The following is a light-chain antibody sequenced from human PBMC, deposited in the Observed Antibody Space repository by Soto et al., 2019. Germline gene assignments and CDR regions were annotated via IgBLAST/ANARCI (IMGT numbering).Light chain of an antibody. J-gene: IGKJ1*01. Sequence: EIVLTQSPGTLSLSPVERAALSCRASRSLSSTSLAWYQQRPGQAPRLLIYDVSSRATGIPDRFSGSGSGTDFTLTINRLEPDDFAVYYCQQYGSSPRTFGQGTKVEIK. CDR2: DVS. V-gene: IGKV3-20*01. CDR3: QQYGSSPRT. CDR1: RSLSSTS.